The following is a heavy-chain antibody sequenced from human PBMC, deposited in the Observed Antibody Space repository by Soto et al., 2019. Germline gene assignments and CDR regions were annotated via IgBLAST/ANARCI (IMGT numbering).Heavy chain of an antibody. V-gene: IGHV1-3*05. J-gene: IGHJ6*02. CDR1: GYTFTSYA. D-gene: IGHD1-1*01. CDR3: ARGPGTGMDV. Sequence: QVQLVQSGAEEKKPGASVKVSCKASGYTFTSYAMHWVRQAPGQRLEWMGWINAGNGNTKYSQKFQGRVTITRDTTASTAYMELGSLGSEDTAVYYCARGPGTGMDVWGQGTTVTVSS. CDR2: INAGNGNT.